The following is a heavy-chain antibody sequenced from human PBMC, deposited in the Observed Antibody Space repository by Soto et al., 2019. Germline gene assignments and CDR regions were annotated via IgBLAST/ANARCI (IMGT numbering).Heavy chain of an antibody. CDR2: VNPKSGFT. J-gene: IGHJ4*02. CDR3: ATRTGH. CDR1: GYTFTDHY. V-gene: IGHV1-2*02. Sequence: QVKLVQSGAEVKKPGASVKVSCRASGYTFTDHYIHWERQAPGQGLEWMGWVNPKSGFTNYAQNFQGRVAMTSDTSISAAYMELSSLRSDDTAVYYCATRTGHWGQGTLVTVSS.